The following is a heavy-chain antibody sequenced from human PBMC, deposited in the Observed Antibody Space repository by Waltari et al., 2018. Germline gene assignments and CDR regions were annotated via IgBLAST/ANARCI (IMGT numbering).Heavy chain of an antibody. CDR3: ASEGGFTSWYALQY. V-gene: IGHV4-34*02. Sequence: QVQLQQWGAGLLRPSETLSLTCAVYGVSLSDYYWTWIRQPLGKGLEWIGGNNLAESTYYTPSLDGRVSIVLDKSKNQFSLHLLSVTAEDTAVYYCASEGGFTSWYALQYWGQGSLVTVSS. J-gene: IGHJ1*01. CDR2: NNLAEST. D-gene: IGHD6-13*01. CDR1: GVSLSDYY.